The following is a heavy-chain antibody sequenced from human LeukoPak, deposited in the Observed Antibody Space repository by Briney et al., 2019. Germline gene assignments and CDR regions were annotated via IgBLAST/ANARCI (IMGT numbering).Heavy chain of an antibody. CDR3: AREYYDFWSGYCHFDY. Sequence: SETLSLTCAVYGGSFSGYYWSWIRQPLAKGLAWIGEINHSGSTNYNPSLKSRVTISVDTSKNQFSLKLSSVTAADTAVYYCAREYYDFWSGYCHFDYWGQGTLVTVSS. J-gene: IGHJ4*02. CDR2: INHSGST. V-gene: IGHV4-34*01. D-gene: IGHD3-3*01. CDR1: GGSFSGYY.